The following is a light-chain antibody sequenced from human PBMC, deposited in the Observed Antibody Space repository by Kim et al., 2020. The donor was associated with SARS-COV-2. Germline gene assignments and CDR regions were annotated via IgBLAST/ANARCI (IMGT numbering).Light chain of an antibody. CDR3: QQSYSIPPT. J-gene: IGKJ2*01. CDR2: GVS. V-gene: IGKV1-39*01. CDR1: QRIGSY. Sequence: DIQMTQSPSSLSASVGDRVTITCRASQRIGSYLAWYQQKPGKAPKLLIYGVSSLQSGVPSRFSGSGSGTDFTLTISGLQRDDFATYYCQQSYSIPPTFGQGTKLEIK.